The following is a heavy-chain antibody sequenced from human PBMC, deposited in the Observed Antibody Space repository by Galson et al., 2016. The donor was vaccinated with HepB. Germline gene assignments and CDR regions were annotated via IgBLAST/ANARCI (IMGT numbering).Heavy chain of an antibody. D-gene: IGHD6-19*01. CDR1: GFSLSTSAVS. Sequence: PALVKPTQTLTLTCTFSGFSLSTSAVSMAWIRQPPGQALEWLALISGDDDTRYSPSLKNRLSFYKDTSKNQVVLTMTNMDPVDTGTYYCARTVDPSGWSYYVDYWGQGTLVTVSS. V-gene: IGHV2-5*02. CDR3: ARTVDPSGWSYYVDY. J-gene: IGHJ4*02. CDR2: ISGDDDT.